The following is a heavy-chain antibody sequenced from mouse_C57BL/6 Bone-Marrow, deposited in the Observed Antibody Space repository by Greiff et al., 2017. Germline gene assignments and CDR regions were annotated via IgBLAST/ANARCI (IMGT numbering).Heavy chain of an antibody. CDR2: IHPNSGST. V-gene: IGHV1-64*01. CDR1: GYTFTSYW. Sequence: QVQLQQPGAELVKPGASVKLSCKASGYTFTSYWMHWVKQRPGQGLEWIGMIHPNSGSTNYNEKFKSKATLTVDKSSSTAYMQRSSLTSEDSAVXYCARPDYGSSLYYAMDYWGQGTSVTVSS. J-gene: IGHJ4*01. CDR3: ARPDYGSSLYYAMDY. D-gene: IGHD1-1*01.